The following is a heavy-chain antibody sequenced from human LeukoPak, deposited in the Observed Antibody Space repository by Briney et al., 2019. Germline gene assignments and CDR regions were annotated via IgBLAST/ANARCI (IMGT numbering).Heavy chain of an antibody. D-gene: IGHD2/OR15-2a*01. CDR3: ARGGGTFLS. J-gene: IGHJ4*02. V-gene: IGHV3-7*05. CDR1: GFTSSSYW. CDR2: IKEDGSDK. Sequence: GGSLRLSCAASGFTSSSYWMSWVRQAPGEGLEAVANIKEDGSDKNYVDSVKGRFTISRDNAKNSLYLQMDSLRVEDTAVYYCARGGGTFLSWGQGTLVTVSS.